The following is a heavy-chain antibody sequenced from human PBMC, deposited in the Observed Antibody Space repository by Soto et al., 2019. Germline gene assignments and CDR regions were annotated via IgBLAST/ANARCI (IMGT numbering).Heavy chain of an antibody. CDR2: INAGNGNT. V-gene: IGHV1-3*01. D-gene: IGHD3-22*01. Sequence: QVQLVQSGAEVKKPGASVKVSCKASGYTFTSYAMHWVRQAPGQRLEWMGWINAGNGNTKYSQKFQGRVTITRDTSARTAYMEVSSLRSEDTAVYYCARGDYYDIYDYWGQGTLVTVSS. J-gene: IGHJ4*02. CDR3: ARGDYYDIYDY. CDR1: GYTFTSYA.